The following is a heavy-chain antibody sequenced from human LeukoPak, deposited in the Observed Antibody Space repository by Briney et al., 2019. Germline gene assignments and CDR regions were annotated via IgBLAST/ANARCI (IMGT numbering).Heavy chain of an antibody. D-gene: IGHD2-15*01. V-gene: IGHV3-23*01. CDR2: ISGSGGST. CDR1: GFTFSSYG. J-gene: IGHJ6*03. CDR3: ARVLRYCSGGNCYSGGLGYMDV. Sequence: PGGSLRLSCAASGFTFSSYGMSWVRQAPGKGLEWVSAISGSGGSTYYADSVKGRFTISRDNSKNTLYLQMNSLRAEDTAVYYCARVLRYCSGGNCYSGGLGYMDVWSKGTTVTISS.